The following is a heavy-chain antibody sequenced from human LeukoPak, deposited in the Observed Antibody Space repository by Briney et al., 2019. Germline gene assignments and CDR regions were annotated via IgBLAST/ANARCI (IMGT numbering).Heavy chain of an antibody. J-gene: IGHJ5*02. CDR3: AREGTSGTHLNWFDP. V-gene: IGHV4-59*01. D-gene: IGHD1-1*01. CDR2: IYGSGST. Sequence: SETLSLTCTVSGGSISSYYWSWIRQPPGKGLEWIGHIYGSGSTNYNPSLKSRVTLSVDTSKNQFSLKLSSVTAADTAVYYCAREGTSGTHLNWFDPWGQGILVTVSS. CDR1: GGSISSYY.